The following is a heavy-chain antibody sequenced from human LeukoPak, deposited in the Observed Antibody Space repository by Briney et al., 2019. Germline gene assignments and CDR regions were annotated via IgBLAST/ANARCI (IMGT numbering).Heavy chain of an antibody. CDR1: GGSISSSSYY. V-gene: IGHV4-39*01. Sequence: PSETLSLTCTVSGGSISSSSYYWGWIRQPPGKGLEWIGSIYYSGSTYYNPSLKSRVTISVDTSKNQFSLKLSSVTAADTAVYYCATSSLRFLEWLPRPKDYYYGMDVWGQGTTVTVSS. J-gene: IGHJ6*02. CDR3: ATSSLRFLEWLPRPKDYYYGMDV. CDR2: IYYSGST. D-gene: IGHD3-3*01.